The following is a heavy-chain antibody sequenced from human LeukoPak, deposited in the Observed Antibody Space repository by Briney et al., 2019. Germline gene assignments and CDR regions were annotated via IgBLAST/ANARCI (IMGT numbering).Heavy chain of an antibody. CDR2: INYWGHT. CDR1: GGSISGSNYH. V-gene: IGHV4-39*01. Sequence: SETLSLTCTVSGGSISGSNYHWGWIRQPPVKGLEWIGSINYWGHTYYNPSLESRVTISVDTSKNQFSLKVSSVTAADTALYYCAPTYSYTGGGYDYWGQGTLVTVSS. D-gene: IGHD5-18*01. CDR3: APTYSYTGGGYDY. J-gene: IGHJ4*02.